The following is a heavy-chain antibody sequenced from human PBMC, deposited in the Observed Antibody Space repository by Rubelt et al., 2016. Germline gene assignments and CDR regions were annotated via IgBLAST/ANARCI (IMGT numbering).Heavy chain of an antibody. Sequence: LQLQESGPGLVKPSETLSLTCSVSGGSISSSSYYWGWIRQAPVKRLEWIGSVRYSGGTYYNPSLKSRVTKTVHTSKDQFSLKLSSRPAADTAVSYWGASAPTLFPLVSCEXSXXXXXTXXVXXLEXDV. D-gene: IGHD6-6*01. V-gene: IGHV4-39*07. CDR1: GGSISSSSYY. J-gene: IGHJ6*01. CDR3: GASAPTLFPLVSCEXSXXXXXTXXVXXLEXDV. CDR2: VRYSGGT.